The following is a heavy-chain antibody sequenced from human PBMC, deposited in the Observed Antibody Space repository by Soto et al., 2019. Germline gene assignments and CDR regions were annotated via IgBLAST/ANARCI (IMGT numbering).Heavy chain of an antibody. V-gene: IGHV3-30*18. CDR2: ISDDGRNY. Sequence: GGSLRLSCGASGFTFTSYAMHWVRQAPGKGLEWVAVISDDGRNYYYADSVKGRFTISRDNSKNTLFLQMNSLRAEDTAVYYCAKVHWNFLVYYFDYWGQGTLVTVSS. D-gene: IGHD1-7*01. CDR1: GFTFTSYA. J-gene: IGHJ4*02. CDR3: AKVHWNFLVYYFDY.